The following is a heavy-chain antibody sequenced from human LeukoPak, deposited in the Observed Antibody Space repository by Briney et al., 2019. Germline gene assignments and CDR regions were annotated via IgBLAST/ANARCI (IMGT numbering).Heavy chain of an antibody. V-gene: IGHV3-48*01. D-gene: IGHD5-24*01. Sequence: GGSLRLSCAASGFTFGSYSLNWVRQSPGKGLEWISYISGSSSTIYYADSVKGRFSISRDNAKRSQYLHMNSLRAEDTAVYYCARDRAEMANNWFDPWGQGTLVTVSS. CDR1: GFTFGSYS. J-gene: IGHJ5*02. CDR2: ISGSSSTI. CDR3: ARDRAEMANNWFDP.